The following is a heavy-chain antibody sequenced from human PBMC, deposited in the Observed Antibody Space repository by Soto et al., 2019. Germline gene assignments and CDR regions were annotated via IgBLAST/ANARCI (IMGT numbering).Heavy chain of an antibody. CDR3: AGGGVVISAGWFDP. CDR1: GGTISDYY. CDR2: IYSGST. J-gene: IGHJ5*02. Sequence: SETLSLTCTVAGGTISDYYLSWIRQPPGKGLEWIGYIYSGSTNYNPSLKSRVTISVDTSKNQFSLKVNSVTAADTAVYYCAGGGVVISAGWFDPWGQGTLVTVPQ. D-gene: IGHD3-3*01. V-gene: IGHV4-59*08.